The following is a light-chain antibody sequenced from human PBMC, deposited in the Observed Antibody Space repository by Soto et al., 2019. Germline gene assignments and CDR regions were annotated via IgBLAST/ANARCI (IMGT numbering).Light chain of an antibody. CDR2: VTN. V-gene: IGLV1-44*01. Sequence: QSVLTQPPSVSGTLGQGVTISCSGSTSNIGENSVGWFQQLPGTAPKVLIYVTNKRPSGVPARFSASKSGTSAYLAISGLQSEDEADYYCAAWDGSLNGHVFGTGTKSPS. CDR3: AAWDGSLNGHV. CDR1: TSNIGENS. J-gene: IGLJ1*01.